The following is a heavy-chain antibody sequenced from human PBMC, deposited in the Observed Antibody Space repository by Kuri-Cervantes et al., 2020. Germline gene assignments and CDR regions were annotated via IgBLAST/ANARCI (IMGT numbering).Heavy chain of an antibody. J-gene: IGHJ5*02. CDR1: GYTFTSYG. Sequence: ASVKVSCKASGYTFTSYGISWVRQAPGQGLEWMGWMNPNSGNTGYAQKFQGRVTMTRNTSISTAYMGLSSLRSEDTAVYYCATHVPRPQWFDPWGQGTLVTVSS. V-gene: IGHV1-8*02. CDR2: MNPNSGNT. CDR3: ATHVPRPQWFDP.